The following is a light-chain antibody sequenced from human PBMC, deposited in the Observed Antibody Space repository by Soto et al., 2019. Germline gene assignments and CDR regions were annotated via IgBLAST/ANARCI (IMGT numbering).Light chain of an antibody. CDR3: QQLRGF. CDR1: QGISSY. Sequence: DIQLTQSPSFLSASVGDRVTITCRASQGISSYLAWYQQKPGKAPKLLIYAASTLQSGVPSRFSGSGSGTEFTLTISSLQPEDFATYYCQQLRGFFGPGTKVDIK. V-gene: IGKV1-9*01. J-gene: IGKJ3*01. CDR2: AAS.